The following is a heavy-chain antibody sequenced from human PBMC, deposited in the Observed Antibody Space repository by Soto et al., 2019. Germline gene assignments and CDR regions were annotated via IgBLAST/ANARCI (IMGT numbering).Heavy chain of an antibody. J-gene: IGHJ4*02. CDR1: GFTFSSYA. Sequence: PGRFMRLCCAASGFTFSSYAMSGVRQATGKGLEWVSAISGSGGSTYYADSVKGRLTITRDNAKNTLYMQMNSRRAENTAVYYCETVHIRSGCPHSFDYWGQGTLVTVSS. D-gene: IGHD6-19*01. V-gene: IGHV3-23*01. CDR2: ISGSGGST. CDR3: ETVHIRSGCPHSFDY.